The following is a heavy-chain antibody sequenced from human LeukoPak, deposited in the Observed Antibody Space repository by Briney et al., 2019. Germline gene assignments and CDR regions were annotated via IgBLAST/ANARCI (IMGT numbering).Heavy chain of an antibody. Sequence: KPGGSLRLSCAASGFTLSTYGMRWVRQAPGKGLEWVTVISYDGTNKYYADSVKGRFTISRDNSKNTVYLQMNSLRAEDTAVYYCAKSRPRDSGDYIVESYFDYWGQGSLVTVSS. V-gene: IGHV3-30*18. D-gene: IGHD4-17*01. CDR3: AKSRPRDSGDYIVESYFDY. CDR2: ISYDGTNK. J-gene: IGHJ4*02. CDR1: GFTLSTYG.